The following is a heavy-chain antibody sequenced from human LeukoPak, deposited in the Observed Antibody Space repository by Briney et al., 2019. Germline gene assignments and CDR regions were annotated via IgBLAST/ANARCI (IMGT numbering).Heavy chain of an antibody. CDR1: GGTFSSYA. J-gene: IGHJ6*02. CDR3: ARVKVATITYYYYYYGMDV. D-gene: IGHD5-12*01. V-gene: IGHV1-69*13. CDR2: IIPIFGTA. Sequence: SVKVSCKASGGTFSSYAISWVRQAPGQGLEWMGGIIPIFGTANYAQKFQGRVTITADESTSTAYMELSSLRSEDTAVYHCARVKVATITYYYYYYGMDVWGQGTTVTVSS.